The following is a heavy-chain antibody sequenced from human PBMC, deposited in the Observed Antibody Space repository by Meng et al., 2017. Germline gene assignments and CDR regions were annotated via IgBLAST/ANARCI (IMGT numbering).Heavy chain of an antibody. CDR3: ARIGDWGSTRYFDY. Sequence: QGQVEGSGPGLVKPSGTLSLTFAVAGGSMRCSNGWSWVRQPQGKGLEWIGEIYHSGSTNYNPSLKSRVTISVDKSKNQFSLKLSSVTAADTAVYYCARIGDWGSTRYFDYWGQGTLVTVSS. D-gene: IGHD7-27*01. CDR1: GGSMRCSNG. V-gene: IGHV4-4*02. CDR2: IYHSGST. J-gene: IGHJ4*02.